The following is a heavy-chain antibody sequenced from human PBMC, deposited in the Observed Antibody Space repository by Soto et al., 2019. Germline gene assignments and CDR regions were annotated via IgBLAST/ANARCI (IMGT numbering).Heavy chain of an antibody. CDR3: AREGYNFGPFDY. CDR2: ISYSGTT. D-gene: IGHD5-18*01. V-gene: IGHV4-61*08. J-gene: IGHJ4*02. Sequence: PSEPMSVTNPVSGGTIRSGDYYWSRNRRPPGMGLEWIASISYSGTTNYNSSLKSRVTISIDTSKNQFSLKFNSVTAADTAVYYCAREGYNFGPFDYWGQGALVTVSS. CDR1: GGTIRSGDYY.